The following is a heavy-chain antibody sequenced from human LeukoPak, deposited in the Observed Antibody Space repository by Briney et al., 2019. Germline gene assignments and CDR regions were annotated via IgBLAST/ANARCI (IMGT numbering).Heavy chain of an antibody. CDR2: IYYSGST. J-gene: IGHJ5*02. D-gene: IGHD2-2*01. CDR1: GGSISSYY. CDR3: ARDSRTGSRYNWFDP. Sequence: SETLSLTCTVSGGSISSYYWSWIRQPPGKGLEWIGYIYYSGSTNYNPSLKSRVTISVDTSKNQFSLKLSSVTAADTAVYYCARDSRTGSRYNWFDPWGQGTLVTVSS. V-gene: IGHV4-59*01.